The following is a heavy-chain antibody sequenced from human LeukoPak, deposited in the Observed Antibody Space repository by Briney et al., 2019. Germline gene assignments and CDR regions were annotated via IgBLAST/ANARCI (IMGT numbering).Heavy chain of an antibody. CDR1: GFTFSSYA. CDR3: ARVYSGYDSDYYYFDY. D-gene: IGHD5-12*01. CDR2: ISSSGSTI. Sequence: GGSLRLSCAASGFTFSSYAMSWVRQAPGKGLEWVSAISSSGSTIYYTDSVKGRFTISRDNAKNSLYLQMNSLRAEDTAVYYCARVYSGYDSDYYYFDYWGQGTLVTVSS. V-gene: IGHV3-48*04. J-gene: IGHJ4*02.